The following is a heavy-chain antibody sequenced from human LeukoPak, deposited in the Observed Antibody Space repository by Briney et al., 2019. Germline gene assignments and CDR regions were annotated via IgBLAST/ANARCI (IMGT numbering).Heavy chain of an antibody. CDR1: GFTFSSYS. Sequence: PGGSLRLSCAPSGFTFSSYSMNWVRQAPGEGLEWGSYISGHSSTVYYADSVKGRFTIPRDNAKNSLYLQMNSLRAEDTAVYYCGRDDHWGYAFDIWGQGTMVTVSS. D-gene: IGHD3-16*01. J-gene: IGHJ3*02. CDR2: ISGHSSTV. CDR3: GRDDHWGYAFDI. V-gene: IGHV3-48*01.